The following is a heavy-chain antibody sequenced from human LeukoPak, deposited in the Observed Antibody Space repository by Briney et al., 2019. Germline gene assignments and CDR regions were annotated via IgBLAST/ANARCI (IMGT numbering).Heavy chain of an antibody. CDR1: VHSLSSNNDY. J-gene: IGHJ3*02. CDR3: ARAVAGYAFDS. D-gene: IGHD6-19*01. Sequence: SETLSLTCSVSVHSLSSNNDYWGRIRRPPGKGLEWIGSIYYCWRTYYNPSLESRVTISIDTSKNQFSLKLSSVTAADTAVYYCARAVAGYAFDSWGQGTMVTVSS. CDR2: IYYCWRT. V-gene: IGHV4-39*07.